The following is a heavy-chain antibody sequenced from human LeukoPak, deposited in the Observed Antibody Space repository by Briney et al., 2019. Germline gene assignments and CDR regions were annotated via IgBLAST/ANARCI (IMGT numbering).Heavy chain of an antibody. Sequence: GGSLRLSCAASGFTFSSYSMNWVRQAPGRGLERVSYISSSSSTIYYADSVKGRFTISRDNAKNSLYLQMNSLRDEDTAVYYCARDEGYSGYVDAFDIWGQGTMVTVSS. CDR3: ARDEGYSGYVDAFDI. V-gene: IGHV3-48*02. J-gene: IGHJ3*02. CDR1: GFTFSSYS. CDR2: ISSSSSTI. D-gene: IGHD5-12*01.